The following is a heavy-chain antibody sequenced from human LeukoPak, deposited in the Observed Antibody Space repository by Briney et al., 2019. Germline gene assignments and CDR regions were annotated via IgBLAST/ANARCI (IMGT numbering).Heavy chain of an antibody. V-gene: IGHV4-34*01. CDR1: GGSFSGYY. CDR2: INHSGST. J-gene: IGHJ6*04. CDR3: ARIYAAGTVPMDV. D-gene: IGHD6-13*01. Sequence: SETLSLTCAVYGGSFSGYYWSWIRQPPGKGLGWIGEINHSGSTNYNPSLKSRVTISVDTSKNQFSLKLSSVTAADTAVYYCARIYAAGTVPMDVWGKGTTVTVSS.